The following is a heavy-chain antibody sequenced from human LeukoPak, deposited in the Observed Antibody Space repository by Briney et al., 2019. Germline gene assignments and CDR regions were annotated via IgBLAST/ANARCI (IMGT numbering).Heavy chain of an antibody. CDR1: GSSISDNYY. CDR3: ARHNYYHFWSTLNWFDP. V-gene: IGHV4-38-2*02. J-gene: IGHJ5*02. Sequence: KPSETLSLTCTIFGSSISDNYYWGWIRRPPGQGLEWIGSVYHSGSTYYNPSLKSRVTLSVDTSNNHFSLKLRSVTAADTAVYYCARHNYYHFWSTLNWFDPWGQGTLVTVSS. D-gene: IGHD3-3*01. CDR2: VYHSGST.